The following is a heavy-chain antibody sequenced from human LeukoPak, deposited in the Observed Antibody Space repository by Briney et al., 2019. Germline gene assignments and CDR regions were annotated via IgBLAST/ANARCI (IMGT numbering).Heavy chain of an antibody. CDR1: GFTFSSYA. D-gene: IGHD4-11*01. V-gene: IGHV3-23*01. CDR3: ANEYSKGDV. CDR2: ISGSGGST. Sequence: GGSLRLFCAASGFTFSSYAMSWVRQAPGKGLEWVSAISGSGGSTYYAASVKGRFTISRDNSKNTLYLQMNSLRAEDAAVYYCANEYSKGDVWGQGTMVTVSS. J-gene: IGHJ3*01.